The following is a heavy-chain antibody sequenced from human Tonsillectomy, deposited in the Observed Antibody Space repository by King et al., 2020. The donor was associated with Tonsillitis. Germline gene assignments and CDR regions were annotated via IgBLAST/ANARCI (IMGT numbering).Heavy chain of an antibody. CDR3: ANMVGTTQAHWHFDL. Sequence: QLVQSGAEVKKPGSSVKVSCKASGGTFTRYAISWVRQAPGQGLEWMGGIIPVFGTASYAQKFQGRVTITADEPTSTAYMDLSSLRSEDTAMYYCANMVGTTQAHWHFDLWGRGTLVTVSS. V-gene: IGHV1-69*12. D-gene: IGHD4/OR15-4a*01. J-gene: IGHJ2*01. CDR2: IIPVFGTA. CDR1: GGTFTRYA.